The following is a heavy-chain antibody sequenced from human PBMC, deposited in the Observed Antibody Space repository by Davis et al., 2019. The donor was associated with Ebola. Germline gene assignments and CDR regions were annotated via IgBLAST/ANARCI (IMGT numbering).Heavy chain of an antibody. CDR3: ASTDYDILTGDRHFDC. CDR2: IYYSGST. Sequence: MPSETLSLTCTVSGCSISSYYWSWIRQPPGKGLEWIGYIYYSGSTNYNPSLKSRVTISVDTSKNQSSLKLSSVTAADTAVYYCASTDYDILTGDRHFDCWGQGTLVTVSS. V-gene: IGHV4-59*01. J-gene: IGHJ4*02. D-gene: IGHD3-9*01. CDR1: GCSISSYY.